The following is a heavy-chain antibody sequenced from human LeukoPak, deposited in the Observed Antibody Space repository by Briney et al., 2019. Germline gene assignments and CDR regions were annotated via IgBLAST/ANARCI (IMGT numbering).Heavy chain of an antibody. CDR3: AKSQIGP. D-gene: IGHD2-21*01. CDR1: GFTSSSNA. Sequence: GGSLRLSCAASGFTSSSNAMGWVRQAPGKGLEWVSAISPGGSPYYADSVKGRFTISRDNSKNTLYLQMNSLRAEDTAVYYCAKSQIGPWGQGTLVTVSS. J-gene: IGHJ5*02. CDR2: ISPGGSP. V-gene: IGHV3-23*01.